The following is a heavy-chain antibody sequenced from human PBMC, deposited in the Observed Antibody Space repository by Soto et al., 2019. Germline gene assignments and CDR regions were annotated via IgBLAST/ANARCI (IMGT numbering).Heavy chain of an antibody. CDR1: GFTCNTYH. Sequence: QVQLVESGGGVVQPGGSLRLSCAASGFTCNTYHMHWVRQAPGKGLQWVAVIWSDGSNKYYADSVKGRFTISRDNSKNTLYLQMNSLRVEDTAVYYCARIGSWALNFDYWGQGTLVTVSS. CDR3: ARIGSWALNFDY. V-gene: IGHV3-33*01. J-gene: IGHJ4*02. CDR2: IWSDGSNK. D-gene: IGHD3-16*01.